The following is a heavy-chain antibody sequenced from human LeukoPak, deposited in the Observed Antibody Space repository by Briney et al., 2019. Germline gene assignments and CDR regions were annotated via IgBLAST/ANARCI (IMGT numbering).Heavy chain of an antibody. V-gene: IGHV1-2*04. CDR1: GYTFTGYY. CDR3: ARAMVRGALPPYAFDI. Sequence: ASVKVSCKASGYTFTGYYMHWVRQAPGQGLEWMGWINPNSGGTNYAQKFQDWVTMTRDTSISTAYMELSRLRSDDTAVYYCARAMVRGALPPYAFDIWGQGTMVTVSS. D-gene: IGHD3-10*01. J-gene: IGHJ3*02. CDR2: INPNSGGT.